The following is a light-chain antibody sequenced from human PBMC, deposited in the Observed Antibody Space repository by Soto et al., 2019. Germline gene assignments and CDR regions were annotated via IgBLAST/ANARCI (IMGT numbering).Light chain of an antibody. CDR2: GNN. V-gene: IGLV1-40*01. CDR1: SSNIGAGYA. CDR3: QSYDSSLDGGV. J-gene: IGLJ3*02. Sequence: QSVLTQPPSVSGAPGQRVTISCTGSSSNIGAGYAVHWYQQLPGTAPKLLIYGNNNRPSGVPDRFSGSKSGTSASLAITGLQAEDEADYYCQSYDSSLDGGVFGGGTKLTVL.